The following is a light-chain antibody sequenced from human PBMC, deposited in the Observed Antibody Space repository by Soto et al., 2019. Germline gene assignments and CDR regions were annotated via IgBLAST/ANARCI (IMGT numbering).Light chain of an antibody. Sequence: EIVMTQSPATLSVCTGERATLSCRASQSVSSNLAWYQQKPGQAPRLLIYGASTRATGIPARFSGSGSGTEFTLTISSLQSEDFAVYYCQQYNNGPPITFGQGARLEIK. J-gene: IGKJ5*01. CDR2: GAS. V-gene: IGKV3-15*01. CDR1: QSVSSN. CDR3: QQYNNGPPIT.